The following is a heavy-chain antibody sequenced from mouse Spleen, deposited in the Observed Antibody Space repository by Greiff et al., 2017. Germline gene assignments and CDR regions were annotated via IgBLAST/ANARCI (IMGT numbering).Heavy chain of an antibody. CDR2: IDPSDSYT. J-gene: IGHJ3*01. Sequence: QVQLQQPGAELVRPGTSVKLSCKASGYTFTSYWMHWVKQRPGQGLEWIGVIDPSDSYTNYNQKFKGKATLTVDTSSSTAYMQLSSLTSEDSAVYYCARGVDYYGSSYGAYWGQGTLVTVSA. CDR3: ARGVDYYGSSYGAY. D-gene: IGHD1-1*01. V-gene: IGHV1-59*01. CDR1: GYTFTSYW.